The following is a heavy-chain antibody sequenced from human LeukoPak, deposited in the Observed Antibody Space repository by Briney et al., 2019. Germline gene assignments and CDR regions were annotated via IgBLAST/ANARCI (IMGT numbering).Heavy chain of an antibody. CDR1: GGSFSGYY. CDR2: INHSGST. CDR3: ARPTPRGYSYFFTPYYFDY. V-gene: IGHV4-34*01. Sequence: PSETLSLTCAVYGGSFSGYYWSWIRQPPGKGLEWIGEINHSGSTNYNPSLKSRVTISVDTSKNQFSLKLSSVTAADTAVYYCARPTPRGYSYFFTPYYFDYWGQGTLVTVSS. J-gene: IGHJ4*02. D-gene: IGHD5-18*01.